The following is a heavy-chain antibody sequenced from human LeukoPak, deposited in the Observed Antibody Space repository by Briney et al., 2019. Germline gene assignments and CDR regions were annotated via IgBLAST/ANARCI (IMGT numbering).Heavy chain of an antibody. J-gene: IGHJ6*03. V-gene: IGHV3-21*01. Sequence: GGSLRLSCAASGFTFSSYSMNWVRQAPGKGLEWVSSVSSSSSYIYYADSVKGRFTISRDSAKNSLYLQMNSLRAEDTAVYYCARDGAAAGSFRVYYYYYMDVWGKGTTVTVSS. D-gene: IGHD6-13*01. CDR3: ARDGAAAGSFRVYYYYYMDV. CDR1: GFTFSSYS. CDR2: VSSSSSYI.